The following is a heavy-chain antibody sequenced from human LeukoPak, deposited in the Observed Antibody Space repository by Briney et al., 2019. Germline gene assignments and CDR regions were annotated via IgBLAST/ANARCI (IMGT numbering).Heavy chain of an antibody. Sequence: GRSLRLSCAASGFMFSSYAMHWVRQAPGKGLEWVAVISYDGSNKYYADSVKGRFTISRDNSKNTLYLQMNSLRAEDTAVYYCLGGKPPFDYWGQGTLVTVSS. D-gene: IGHD4-23*01. CDR3: LGGKPPFDY. V-gene: IGHV3-30*04. CDR2: ISYDGSNK. J-gene: IGHJ4*02. CDR1: GFMFSSYA.